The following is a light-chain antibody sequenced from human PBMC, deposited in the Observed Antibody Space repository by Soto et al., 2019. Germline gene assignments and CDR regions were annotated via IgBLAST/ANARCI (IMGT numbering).Light chain of an antibody. CDR3: QHYSNSLWK. J-gene: IGKJ1*01. CDR1: QSISSPS. CDR2: GIS. V-gene: IGKV3-20*01. Sequence: EIVLTQSPGTLSLSPGERATLSCRASQSISSPSLAWYQQKPGQAPRLLIYGISSRATGIPDRFSGSGSGTDFTLTINRLEPEDFAVYFCQHYSNSLWKVGQGTKVESK.